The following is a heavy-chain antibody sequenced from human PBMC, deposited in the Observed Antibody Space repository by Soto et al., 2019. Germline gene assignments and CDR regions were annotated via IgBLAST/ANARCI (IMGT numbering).Heavy chain of an antibody. V-gene: IGHV4-59*01. J-gene: IGHJ5*02. Sequence: PSETLSVTCTVSCGSISSYYWSWIRQPPGKGLEWIGYIYYSGSTNYNPSLKSRVTISVDTSKNQFSLKLSSVTAADTAVYYCARHPVAGLNWFDPWGQGTLVTVSS. D-gene: IGHD6-19*01. CDR1: CGSISSYY. CDR3: ARHPVAGLNWFDP. CDR2: IYYSGST.